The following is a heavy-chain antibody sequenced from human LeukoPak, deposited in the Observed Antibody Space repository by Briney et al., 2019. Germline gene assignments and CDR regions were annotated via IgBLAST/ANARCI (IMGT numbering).Heavy chain of an antibody. CDR2: INHSGST. CDR3: ARGLRFGGGFDS. V-gene: IGHV4-34*01. CDR1: GGSFSGYY. Sequence: SGTLSLTCAVYGGSFSGYYWSWIRQPPGKGLEWIGEINHSGSTSYNPSLKSRVTISVDTSKNQFSLKLSSVTAADTAVYYCARGLRFGGGFDSWGQGTLLTVSS. D-gene: IGHD3-16*01. J-gene: IGHJ4*02.